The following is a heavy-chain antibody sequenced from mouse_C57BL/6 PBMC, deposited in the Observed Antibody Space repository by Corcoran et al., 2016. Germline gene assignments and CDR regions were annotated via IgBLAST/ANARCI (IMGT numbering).Heavy chain of an antibody. CDR3: ARSTTVVDWYFDV. J-gene: IGHJ1*03. CDR2: INPNNGGT. V-gene: IGHV1-26*01. CDR1: GYTINDYY. Sequence: EVQLQQSGPELVKPGASVKISCKASGYTINDYYMNWVKQSHGKSLEWIGDINPNNGGTSYNQKFKGKATLTVDKSSSTAYMELRSLTSEDSAVYYCARSTTVVDWYFDVWGTGTTVTVSS. D-gene: IGHD1-1*01.